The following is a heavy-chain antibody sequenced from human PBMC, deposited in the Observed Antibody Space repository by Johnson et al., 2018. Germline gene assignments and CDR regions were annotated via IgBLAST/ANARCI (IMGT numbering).Heavy chain of an antibody. V-gene: IGHV3-74*01. CDR1: GFTFSNYW. CDR2: INNDGTST. J-gene: IGHJ3*02. CDR3: ARVTGEPACDI. D-gene: IGHD7-27*01. Sequence: VQLQESGGGLAQPGGSLRLSCAASGFTFSNYWMHWVRQAPGKGLVWVSRINNDGTSTIYADSVKGRVTSSRDNAKDTLYRQMNSLRAEDTAVYYCARVTGEPACDIWGQGTMVTVSP.